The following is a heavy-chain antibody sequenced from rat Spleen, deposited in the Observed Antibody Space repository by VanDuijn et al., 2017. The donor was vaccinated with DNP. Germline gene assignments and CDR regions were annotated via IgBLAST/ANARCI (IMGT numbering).Heavy chain of an antibody. CDR2: ISYSGST. J-gene: IGHJ2*01. CDR3: ARWNIGTSTLDY. CDR1: GYSITSSS. D-gene: IGHD1-5*01. Sequence: EVQLQESGPGLLRPSQSLSLTCSVTGYSITSSSRWNWIREFPGNKMEWIGHISYSGSTSYNPSLKSRISITRDTSRNQFFLQLSSVTTEDTATYHCARWNIGTSTLDYWGQGVMVTVSS. V-gene: IGHV3-1*01.